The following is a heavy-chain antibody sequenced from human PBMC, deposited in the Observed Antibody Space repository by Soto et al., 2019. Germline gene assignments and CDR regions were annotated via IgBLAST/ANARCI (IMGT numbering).Heavy chain of an antibody. V-gene: IGHV3-21*01. J-gene: IGHJ4*02. CDR1: GFTFSSVG. D-gene: IGHD1-26*01. CDR3: ARYSGTYRDY. CDR2: ITGAGYI. Sequence: GESLKISCAASGFTFSSVGMNWVRQAPGKGLEWVSSITGAGYIFYADSVEGRFSISRDNAKNSVYLQMNSLRAEDTAVYYCARYSGTYRDYWGQGILVTVSS.